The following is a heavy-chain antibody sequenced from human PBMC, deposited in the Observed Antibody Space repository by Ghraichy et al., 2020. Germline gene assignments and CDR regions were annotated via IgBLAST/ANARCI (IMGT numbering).Heavy chain of an antibody. CDR2: VYRGGST. D-gene: IGHD1-26*01. CDR3: ARDRPSGSYSF. CDR1: GSSIGSDGY. Sequence: SETLSLTCAVSGSSIGSDGYWGWIRQPPGKGLEWVGTVYRGGSTSYNPSLKSRVIISVDTSKNHFSLRLNSVTAADTAVYYCARDRPSGSYSFWGQGTLVTVSS. J-gene: IGHJ4*02. V-gene: IGHV4-38-2*02.